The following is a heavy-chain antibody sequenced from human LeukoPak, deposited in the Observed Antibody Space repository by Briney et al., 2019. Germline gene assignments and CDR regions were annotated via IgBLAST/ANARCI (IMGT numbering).Heavy chain of an antibody. D-gene: IGHD3-22*01. CDR2: INSDGSST. V-gene: IGHV3-74*01. J-gene: IGHJ4*02. CDR1: GFTFSSYW. Sequence: GGSLRLSCAASGFTFSSYWMHWVRQAPGKGLVWVSRINSDGSSTSYADSVKGRFTISRDNAKNTLYLQMNSLRAEDTAVYYCARENFSSGTDYFDYWGQGTLVTVSS. CDR3: ARENFSSGTDYFDY.